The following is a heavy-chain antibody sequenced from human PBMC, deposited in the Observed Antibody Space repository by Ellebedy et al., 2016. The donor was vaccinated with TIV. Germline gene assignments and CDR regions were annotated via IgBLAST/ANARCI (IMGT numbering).Heavy chain of an antibody. D-gene: IGHD2-21*02. J-gene: IGHJ6*02. CDR1: GGSISSGTYY. CDR3: ARALAGSNKVTYHFGMDV. V-gene: IGHV4-61*01. Sequence: SETLSLXXTVSGGSISSGTYYWTWIRQHPGKGLEWIGYIHHSGGTYFNPSLKSRVTISVDTSKNQFSLNLTSVTAADTALYYCARALAGSNKVTYHFGMDVWGQGTTVTVS. CDR2: IHHSGGT.